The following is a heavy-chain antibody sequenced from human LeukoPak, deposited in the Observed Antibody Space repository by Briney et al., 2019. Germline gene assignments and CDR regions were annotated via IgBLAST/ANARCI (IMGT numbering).Heavy chain of an antibody. CDR3: ARFRLRSNPDYFDY. D-gene: IGHD3-3*01. J-gene: IGHJ4*02. V-gene: IGHV3-21*01. CDR1: GFTFSSYS. CDR2: VSSSSSYI. Sequence: GGSLRLSCAASGFTFSSYSMNWVRQAPGKGLEWVSSVSSSSSYIYYADSVKGRFTISRDNAKNSLYLQMNSLRAEDTAVYYCARFRLRSNPDYFDYWGQGTLVTVSS.